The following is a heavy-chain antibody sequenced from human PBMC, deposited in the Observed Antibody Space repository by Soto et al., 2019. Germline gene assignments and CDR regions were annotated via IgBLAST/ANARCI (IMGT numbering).Heavy chain of an antibody. V-gene: IGHV3-23*01. D-gene: IGHD6-6*01. Sequence: GGSLRLSCAASGFTFSNYAMSWVRQAPGKGLEWVSVISGSDDSTYYADSVKGRFTISRDNSKNTLYLQMNSLRAEDTAVYYCAKRGSSSTFDYWGQGTLVTVSS. CDR1: GFTFSNYA. J-gene: IGHJ4*02. CDR3: AKRGSSSTFDY. CDR2: ISGSDDST.